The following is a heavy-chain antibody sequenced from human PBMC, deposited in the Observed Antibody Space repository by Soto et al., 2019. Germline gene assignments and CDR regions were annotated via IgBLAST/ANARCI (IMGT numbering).Heavy chain of an antibody. D-gene: IGHD3-22*01. CDR3: ARLGDYYQAFDY. CDR2: IYYTGTT. Sequence: TSETLSLTCTVSGSPISSYYWSWFRQPPGQGLEWVGYIYYTGTTTYNPSLKSRVTISVDASKSQFSLNLRSVTAADTAVYYCARLGDYYQAFDYWRHGALVTVSS. V-gene: IGHV4-59*08. J-gene: IGHJ4*01. CDR1: GSPISSYY.